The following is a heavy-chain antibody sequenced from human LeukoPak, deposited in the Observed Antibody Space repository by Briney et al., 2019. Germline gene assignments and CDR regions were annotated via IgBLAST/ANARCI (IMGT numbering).Heavy chain of an antibody. CDR1: GFAFSVYS. CDR3: TTRTTTTIY. D-gene: IGHD1-7*01. Sequence: GGSLRLSCAASGFAFSVYSMNWVRQAPGKGLEWVGRIASNTDGGTTDYAAPVKGRFTISRDDSKNALYLQMNSLKTEDTALYYCTTRTTTTIYWGQGTLVTVSS. J-gene: IGHJ4*02. V-gene: IGHV3-15*04. CDR2: IASNTDGGTT.